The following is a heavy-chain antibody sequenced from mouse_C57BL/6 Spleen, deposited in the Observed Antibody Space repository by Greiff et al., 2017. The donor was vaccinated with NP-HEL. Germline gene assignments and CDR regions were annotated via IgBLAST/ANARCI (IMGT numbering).Heavy chain of an antibody. CDR3: ARRSNDWYFDV. Sequence: SGYSFTGYFMNWVMQSHGKSLEWIGRINPYNGDTFYNQKFKGKATLTVDKSSSTAHMELRSLTSEDSAVYYCARRSNDWYFDVWGTGTTVTVSS. CDR1: GYSFTGYF. D-gene: IGHD2-5*01. J-gene: IGHJ1*03. V-gene: IGHV1-20*01. CDR2: INPYNGDT.